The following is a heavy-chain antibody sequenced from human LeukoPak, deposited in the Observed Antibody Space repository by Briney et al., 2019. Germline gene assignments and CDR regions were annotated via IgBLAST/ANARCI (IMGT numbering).Heavy chain of an antibody. CDR1: GFTFSSYS. V-gene: IGHV3-21*04. D-gene: IGHD2-21*01. CDR2: ISSSSSYI. CDR3: ARDMRPSDSVVDWFDP. Sequence: AGSLRLSCAASGFTFSSYSMNWVRQAPGKGLQWVSSISSSSSYIDYADSVKGPINISRDNAKDSLYLQMNSLNAEDTAFYYCARDMRPSDSVVDWFDPWGQGTLVTVSS. J-gene: IGHJ5*02.